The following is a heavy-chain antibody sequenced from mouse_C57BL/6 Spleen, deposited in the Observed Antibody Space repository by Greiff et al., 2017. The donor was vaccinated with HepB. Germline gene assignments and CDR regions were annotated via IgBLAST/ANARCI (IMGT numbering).Heavy chain of an antibody. J-gene: IGHJ3*01. CDR1: GYTFTSYW. V-gene: IGHV1-50*01. CDR3: AVYGNRAWFAY. D-gene: IGHD2-1*01. Sequence: QVQLQQPGAELVKPGASVKLSCKASGYTFTSYWMQWVKQRPGQGLEWIGEIDPSDSYTNYNQKFKGKATLTVDTSSSTAYMQLSSLTSEDSAVYYCAVYGNRAWFAYWGQGTLVTVSA. CDR2: IDPSDSYT.